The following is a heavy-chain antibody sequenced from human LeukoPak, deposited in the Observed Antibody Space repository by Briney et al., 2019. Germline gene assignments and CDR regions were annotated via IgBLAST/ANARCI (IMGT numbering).Heavy chain of an antibody. D-gene: IGHD6-19*01. CDR3: ARYAYGSGLFDY. V-gene: IGHV4-59*01. J-gene: IGHJ4*02. Sequence: SETLSLTCTVSGGSISSYYWSWIRQAPGKGLEWIGYIYYSGNTNYNPSLKSRVTISVDTSKNQFSLQLNSVTAADTAVYYCARYAYGSGLFDYWGQGTLITVSS. CDR1: GGSISSYY. CDR2: IYYSGNT.